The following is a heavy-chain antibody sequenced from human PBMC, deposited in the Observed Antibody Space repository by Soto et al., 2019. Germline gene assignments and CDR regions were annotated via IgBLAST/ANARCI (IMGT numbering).Heavy chain of an antibody. V-gene: IGHV3-23*01. CDR2: VSGSGGST. CDR1: GFTFKSYA. J-gene: IGHJ4*02. Sequence: EVQLLESGGGLVQPGGSRRLSCAASGFTFKSYAMSWFRQAPGKWLEWVSAVSGSGGSTYYADSVRGRFTISRDNSDNMLYLQMNSLRAEDTALYYCAKDRVDGYKTFDHWGQGTLVTVSS. D-gene: IGHD5-12*01. CDR3: AKDRVDGYKTFDH.